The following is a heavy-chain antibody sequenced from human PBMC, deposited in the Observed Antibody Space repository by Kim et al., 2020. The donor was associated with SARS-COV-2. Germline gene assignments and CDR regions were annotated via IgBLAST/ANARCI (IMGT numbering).Heavy chain of an antibody. CDR2: ISWNSGSI. Sequence: GGSLRLSCAASGFTFDDYAMHWVRQAPGKGLEWVSGISWNSGSIGYADSVKGRFTISRDNAKNSLYLQMNSLRAEDTALYYCAKDDYYDSSGYHAFDIWG. V-gene: IGHV3-9*01. CDR3: AKDDYYDSSGYHAFDI. J-gene: IGHJ3*02. CDR1: GFTFDDYA. D-gene: IGHD3-22*01.